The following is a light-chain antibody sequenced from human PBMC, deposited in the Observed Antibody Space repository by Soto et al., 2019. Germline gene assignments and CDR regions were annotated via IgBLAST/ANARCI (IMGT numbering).Light chain of an antibody. V-gene: IGKV3-20*01. CDR2: GAS. J-gene: IGKJ1*01. Sequence: EIVLTQSPCTLSLSTGERATLSCRTSQSVSSNYLAWYQQKPGQAPRLLIYGASSRATGIPDRFSGSESGTEFTLTISSLQPDDFATYYCQQYNSYSWTFGQGTKVDIK. CDR1: QSVSSNY. CDR3: QQYNSYSWT.